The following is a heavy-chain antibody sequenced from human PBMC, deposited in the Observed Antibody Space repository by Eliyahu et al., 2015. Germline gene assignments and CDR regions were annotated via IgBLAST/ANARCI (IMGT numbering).Heavy chain of an antibody. CDR2: ISGSGGST. J-gene: IGHJ4*02. V-gene: IGHV3-23*01. CDR1: GFTFSSYA. Sequence: EVQLLESGGGLVQPGGSLRLACAASGFTFSSYAMXWVRQGPGEGLEWVSAISGSGGSTYYADSVKGRFTISRDNSKNTLYLQMNSLRAEDTAVYYCAKFGDGGYGDELFDYWGQGTLVTVSS. CDR3: AKFGDGGYGDELFDY. D-gene: IGHD4-17*01.